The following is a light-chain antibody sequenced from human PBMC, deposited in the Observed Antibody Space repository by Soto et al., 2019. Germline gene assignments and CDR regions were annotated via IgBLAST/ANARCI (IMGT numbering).Light chain of an antibody. Sequence: DIQMTQSPSTLSGSVGYRVTITCRASQTISSWLAWYQQKPGKAPKLLIYKASTLKSGVPSRFSGSGSGTEFTLTISSLQPDDFATYDCQHYNSYSEAFGQGTKVELK. J-gene: IGKJ1*01. CDR3: QHYNSYSEA. CDR1: QTISSW. CDR2: KAS. V-gene: IGKV1-5*03.